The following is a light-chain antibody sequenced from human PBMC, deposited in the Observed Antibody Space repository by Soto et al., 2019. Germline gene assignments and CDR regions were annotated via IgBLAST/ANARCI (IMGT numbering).Light chain of an antibody. V-gene: IGKV3-11*01. J-gene: IGKJ1*01. Sequence: EIVLTQSPATLSLSPGERATLSCRASQSVSSYLAWYQQKPGQAPRLLIYDASNRATGIPARYSGSGSGTDLTLTISSLEPEDFAVYYCQQRSNGRRTFGQGTKVDIK. CDR1: QSVSSY. CDR2: DAS. CDR3: QQRSNGRRT.